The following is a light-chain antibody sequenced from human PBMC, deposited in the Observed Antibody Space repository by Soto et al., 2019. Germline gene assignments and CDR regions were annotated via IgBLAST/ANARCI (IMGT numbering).Light chain of an antibody. CDR3: CSYEGSYV. J-gene: IGLJ1*01. CDR2: DVT. Sequence: QSALAQPRSVSGSPGQSVTISCTATSSDLIGYNFVSWYQHHPGTAPKLVIYDVTERPSGVPDRFSGSRSGNTAYLTISGLRAEDEADYNRCSYEGSYVFASGTKVIVL. V-gene: IGLV2-11*01. CDR1: SSDLIGYNF.